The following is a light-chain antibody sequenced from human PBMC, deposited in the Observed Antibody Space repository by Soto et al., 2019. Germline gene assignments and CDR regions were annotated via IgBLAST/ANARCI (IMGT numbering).Light chain of an antibody. CDR1: QSVSSN. CDR2: GAS. CDR3: QQYNIRCT. Sequence: EIVMTQSPATLSVSPGERATLSCRASQSVSSNLAWYQQKPGQAPRLLIYGASTRATGIPARFSGSGSGTEFTLTISSLQYEDFAVYYCQQYNIRCTFGQGTKLEIK. V-gene: IGKV3-15*01. J-gene: IGKJ2*02.